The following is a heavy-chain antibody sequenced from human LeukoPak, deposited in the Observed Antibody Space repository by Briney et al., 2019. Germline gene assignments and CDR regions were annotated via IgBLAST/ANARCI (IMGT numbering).Heavy chain of an antibody. J-gene: IGHJ4*02. Sequence: ASVKVSCKASGGAFSSYVISWVRQAPGQGLEWMGGIIPIFGTANYAQKFQGRVTITTDESTSTAYMELSSLRSEDTAVYYCARGPPYIGAAGTPVVYWGQGTLVTVSS. D-gene: IGHD6-13*01. CDR1: GGAFSSYV. CDR2: IIPIFGTA. CDR3: ARGPPYIGAAGTPVVY. V-gene: IGHV1-69*05.